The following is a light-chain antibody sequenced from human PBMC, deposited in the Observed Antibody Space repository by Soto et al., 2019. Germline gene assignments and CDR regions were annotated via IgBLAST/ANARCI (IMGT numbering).Light chain of an antibody. CDR1: QDISSY. Sequence: DIHMTQSPSSLSASVGDRVTITCRASQDISSYLAWYQQKPGKVPKLLIYAASNLQSGVPSRFSGSGSGTDFTLTISSLQPEDFATYYCQKYDRAPPTFAQGTKVDIK. V-gene: IGKV1-27*01. CDR2: AAS. CDR3: QKYDRAPPT. J-gene: IGKJ1*01.